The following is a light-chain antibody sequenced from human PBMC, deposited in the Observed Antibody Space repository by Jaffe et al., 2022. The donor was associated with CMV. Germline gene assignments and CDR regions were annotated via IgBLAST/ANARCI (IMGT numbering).Light chain of an antibody. Sequence: DIQMTQSPSSLSASVGDRVTITCRASQSISSYLNWYQQKPGKAPKLLIYAASSLQSGVPSRFSGLKSGTDFTLTISSLQPEDFATYYCQQSYSSSRTFGQGTKLEIK. CDR1: QSISSY. J-gene: IGKJ2*01. CDR2: AAS. V-gene: IGKV1-39*01. CDR3: QQSYSSSRT.